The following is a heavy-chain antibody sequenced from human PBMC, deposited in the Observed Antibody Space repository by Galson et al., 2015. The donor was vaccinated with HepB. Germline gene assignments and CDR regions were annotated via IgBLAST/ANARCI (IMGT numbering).Heavy chain of an antibody. J-gene: IGHJ3*02. V-gene: IGHV1-3*01. CDR2: INAGNGNT. CDR1: GYTFTSYA. D-gene: IGHD6-19*01. Sequence: SVKVSCKASGYTFTSYAMHWVRQAPGQRLEWMGWINAGNGNTKYSQKFQGRVTITRDTSASTAYMELSSLRSEDTAVYYCAREGGSGWFDAFDIWGQGTTVTVSS. CDR3: AREGGSGWFDAFDI.